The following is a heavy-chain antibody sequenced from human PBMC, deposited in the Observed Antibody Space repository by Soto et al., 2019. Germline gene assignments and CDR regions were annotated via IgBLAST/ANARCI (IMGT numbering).Heavy chain of an antibody. Sequence: GGSLRLSCAASGFTFSSYWMSWVRQAPGKGLEWVANIKQDGSEKYYVDSVKGRFTISRDNAKNSLYLQMNILSAEDTAVYYCARERPSYYYYYYYMDVWGKGTTVTVSS. V-gene: IGHV3-7*03. J-gene: IGHJ6*03. CDR3: ARERPSYYYYYYYMDV. CDR2: IKQDGSEK. D-gene: IGHD1-26*01. CDR1: GFTFSSYW.